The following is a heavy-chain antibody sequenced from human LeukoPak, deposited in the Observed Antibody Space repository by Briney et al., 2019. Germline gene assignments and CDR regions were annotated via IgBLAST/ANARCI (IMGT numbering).Heavy chain of an antibody. D-gene: IGHD2-15*01. CDR1: GYTFTSYY. J-gene: IGHJ4*02. Sequence: ASVEVSCKASGYTFTSYYMHWVRQAPGQGLGWMGIINPSGGSTSYTQKFQGRVTMTRDMSTSTVYMELSSLRSEDTAVYYCARCSGGSCYGGFDYWGQGTLVTVSS. V-gene: IGHV1-46*01. CDR2: INPSGGST. CDR3: ARCSGGSCYGGFDY.